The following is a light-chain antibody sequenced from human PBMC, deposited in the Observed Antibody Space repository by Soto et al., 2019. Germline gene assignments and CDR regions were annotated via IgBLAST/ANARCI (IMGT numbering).Light chain of an antibody. J-gene: IGLJ3*02. V-gene: IGLV2-8*01. CDR1: SSDVGGYNY. CDR2: DVD. Sequence: QSVLTQPPSASGSPGQSVTISCTGTSSDVGGYNYVSWYQQHPGKAPKLMIYDVDKRPSGVPDRFSGSESGNTASLTVSGLQAEDEADYYCGSYAGGNNWVFGGGTKVTVL. CDR3: GSYAGGNNWV.